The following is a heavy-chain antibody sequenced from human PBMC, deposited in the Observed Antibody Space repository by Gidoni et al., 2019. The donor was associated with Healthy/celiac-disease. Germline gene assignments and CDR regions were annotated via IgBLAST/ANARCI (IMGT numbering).Heavy chain of an antibody. J-gene: IGHJ4*02. CDR1: GETFSSYA. CDR2: IVPTLGIA. V-gene: IGHV1-69*04. CDR3: ARVAPSGDYFDY. Sequence: QVQRGQSGAEVTKPGSSGKGSCKAAGETFSSYAISGGRQAAGQGLEWMGRIVPTLGIANYAQEFQGRVTITADKSTSPAYMELSSLGSADTAVYYGARVAPSGDYFDYWGQGTLVTVSS. D-gene: IGHD4-17*01.